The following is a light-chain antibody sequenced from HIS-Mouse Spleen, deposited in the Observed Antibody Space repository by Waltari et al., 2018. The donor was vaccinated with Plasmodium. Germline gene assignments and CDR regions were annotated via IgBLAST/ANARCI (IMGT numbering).Light chain of an antibody. CDR3: SSYAGSNNLV. J-gene: IGLJ2*01. Sequence: QSALTQPPSASGSPGQSVTISCTGTSSDVGCYNYVSLYQQHTGKTPKLMIYEVSKRPAGVPDRFSGAKSGNTASLTVSGLQAEDEADYYCSSYAGSNNLVFGGGTKLTVL. CDR1: SSDVGCYNY. CDR2: EVS. V-gene: IGLV2-8*01.